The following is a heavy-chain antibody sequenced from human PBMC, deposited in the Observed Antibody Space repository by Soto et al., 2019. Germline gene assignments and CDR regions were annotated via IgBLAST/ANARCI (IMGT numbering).Heavy chain of an antibody. V-gene: IGHV4-39*01. CDR1: GGSISSNIYY. D-gene: IGHD3-10*01. CDR3: ARCNFGSGSPLYGMGA. CDR2: VSYSGST. J-gene: IGHJ6*02. Sequence: QLQLQESGPGLVTPSETLSLACTVSGGSISSNIYYWGWIRQPPGKGLEWIGSVSYSGSTYYNPSLRSRVTISVDTSKNQFSLKLSSVTAADTAVYYCARCNFGSGSPLYGMGAWGQGTTVTVSS.